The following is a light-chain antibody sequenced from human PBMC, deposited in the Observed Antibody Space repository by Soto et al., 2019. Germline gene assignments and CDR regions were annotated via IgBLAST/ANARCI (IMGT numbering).Light chain of an antibody. CDR3: SYYTISGV. V-gene: IGLV2-14*01. CDR2: EVS. CDR1: SGDIGSYNR. J-gene: IGLJ3*02. Sequence: QSALTQPASVSGSPGQSITISCTGTSGDIGSYNRVSWYQQHPGKAPKLIIYEVSNRPSGVSNRFSASKSGNTAFLTISGLQADDEADYYCSYYTISGVFGGGTKLTVL.